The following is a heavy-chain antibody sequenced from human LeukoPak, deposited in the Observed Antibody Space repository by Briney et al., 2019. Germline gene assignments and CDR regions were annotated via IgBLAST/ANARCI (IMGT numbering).Heavy chain of an antibody. CDR2: ISGSGVTT. V-gene: IGHV3-23*01. CDR1: GFTFSSYA. CDR3: AKELRLGAGRDLEF. D-gene: IGHD7-27*01. Sequence: GASLRLSCAASGFTFSSYAMSWVRQAPGQGLEWFSAISGSGVTTYYADSVKGRFTISRDNSKNTLYQQMNSLRAEDTAVYYCAKELRLGAGRDLEFWAQGTRVSVS. J-gene: IGHJ4*02.